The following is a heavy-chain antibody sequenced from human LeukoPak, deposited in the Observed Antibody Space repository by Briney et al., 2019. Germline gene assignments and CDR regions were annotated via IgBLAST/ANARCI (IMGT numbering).Heavy chain of an antibody. V-gene: IGHV3-23*01. CDR3: AKDRGGATPRFDY. CDR2: ISGSDYTT. Sequence: GGSLRLSCAVSGFTVSSNYMSWVRQAPGKGLEWVSSISGSDYTTYYADSVKGRFTIYRDNSRDTLYLQMDSLRAEDTALYYCAKDRGGATPRFDYWGQGTLVTVSS. J-gene: IGHJ4*02. CDR1: GFTVSSNY. D-gene: IGHD1-26*01.